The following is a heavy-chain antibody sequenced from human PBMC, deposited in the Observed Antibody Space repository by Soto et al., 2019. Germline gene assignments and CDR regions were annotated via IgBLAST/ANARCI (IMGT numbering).Heavy chain of an antibody. Sequence: SETLSLTCTVSGGSISSYYWSWIRQPPGKGLEWIGYIYYSGSTNYNPSLKSRVTISVDTSKNQFSLKLSSVTAADTTVYYCARFATYYYDSSGSPYYYYYYGMDVWGQGTTVTVSS. J-gene: IGHJ6*02. V-gene: IGHV4-59*01. CDR3: ARFATYYYDSSGSPYYYYYYGMDV. CDR1: GGSISSYY. D-gene: IGHD3-22*01. CDR2: IYYSGST.